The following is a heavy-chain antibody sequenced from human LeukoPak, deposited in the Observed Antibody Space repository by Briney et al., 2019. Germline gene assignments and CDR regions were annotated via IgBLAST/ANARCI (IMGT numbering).Heavy chain of an antibody. CDR2: VNENGANT. J-gene: IGHJ4*02. Sequence: GASLRLSCAASGFTFSKYGMSWVRQAPGKGLEWVSTVNENGANTHYADSVKGRFTISRDNAKNTLYLQMNSLRAEDTAVYYCARGEKYYFDYWGQGTLVTVSS. CDR1: GFTFSKYG. D-gene: IGHD1-26*01. CDR3: ARGEKYYFDY. V-gene: IGHV3-23*01.